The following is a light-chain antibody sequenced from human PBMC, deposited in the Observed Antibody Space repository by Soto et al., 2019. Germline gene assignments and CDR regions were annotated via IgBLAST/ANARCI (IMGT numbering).Light chain of an antibody. J-gene: IGKJ1*01. Sequence: DVQMTQSPSTLSACVGDRVTITCRASQSISSWLAWYQQKRGKAPKLLIYKASSLESGVPSRFSGSGSGTEFTLTISSLQPDDFATYYCQHYNSYSEAFGQGAKVDI. CDR2: KAS. V-gene: IGKV1-5*03. CDR1: QSISSW. CDR3: QHYNSYSEA.